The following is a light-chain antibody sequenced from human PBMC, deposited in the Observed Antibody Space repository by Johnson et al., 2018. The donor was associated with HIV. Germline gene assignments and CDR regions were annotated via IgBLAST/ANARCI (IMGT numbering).Light chain of an antibody. V-gene: IGLV1-51*02. CDR3: GTWDSSLSAGV. CDR1: SSNIGNNY. Sequence: QSVLTQPPSVSAAPGQKVTISCSGSSSNIGNNYVSWFQHLPGTAPKLLIYENNKRPSGIPDRFSASKSGTSATLGITGLPTGDEADYYCGTWDSSLSAGVFGTGTKVIVL. CDR2: ENN. J-gene: IGLJ1*01.